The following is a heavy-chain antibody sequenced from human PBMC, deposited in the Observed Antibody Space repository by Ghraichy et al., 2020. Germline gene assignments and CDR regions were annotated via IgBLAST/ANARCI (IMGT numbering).Heavy chain of an antibody. CDR2: TYYMSRSKWHN. CDR1: GDRVSANSAA. Sequence: SQTLSLTCVISGDRVSANSAAWNWIRQSPSRGLEWLGRTYYMSRSKWHNEYAVTVKSRIAINSDTSKNQFSLQLNSVTPEDTAVYYCARGRVDYYAMDVWGQGTTVTVSS. CDR3: ARGRVDYYAMDV. J-gene: IGHJ6*02. V-gene: IGHV6-1*01.